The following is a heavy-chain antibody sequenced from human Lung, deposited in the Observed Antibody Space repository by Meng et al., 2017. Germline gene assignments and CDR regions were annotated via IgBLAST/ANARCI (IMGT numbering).Heavy chain of an antibody. CDR1: GGSFSDYY. Sequence: QVQLRHRGAGRLKPSETLSLTCVVSGGSFSDYYWSWIRQPPGKGLEWIGEINHSGSTNYNPSLESRATISVDTSQNNLSLKLSSVTAADSAVYYCARGPTTMAHDFDYWGQGTLVTVSS. CDR3: ARGPTTMAHDFDY. V-gene: IGHV4-34*01. J-gene: IGHJ4*02. CDR2: INHSGST. D-gene: IGHD4-11*01.